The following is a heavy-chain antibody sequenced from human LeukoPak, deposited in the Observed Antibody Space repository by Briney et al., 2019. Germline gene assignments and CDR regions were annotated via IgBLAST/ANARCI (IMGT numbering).Heavy chain of an antibody. D-gene: IGHD3-22*01. CDR3: AKGGDSSGYYSWYY. V-gene: IGHV3-53*01. Sequence: GGSLRLSCAASGFTVSSNYMSWVRQAPGKGLEWVSIIYSGGSTFYADSVKGRFTISRDNSKNTLYLQMNSLRVEDTAVYYCAKGGDSSGYYSWYYWGQGTLVTVSS. CDR2: IYSGGST. J-gene: IGHJ4*02. CDR1: GFTVSSNY.